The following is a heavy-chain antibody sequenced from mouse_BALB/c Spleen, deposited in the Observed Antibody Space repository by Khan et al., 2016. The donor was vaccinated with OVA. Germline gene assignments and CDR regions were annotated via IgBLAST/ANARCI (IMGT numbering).Heavy chain of an antibody. V-gene: IGHV1-4*01. J-gene: IGHJ3*01. Sequence: QVQLQESGAELARPGASVKMSCKASGYTFTTYTMHWVKQRPGQGLEWIGYINPSHGYTNYNHMFKEKSTLTADKSSRTAYMQLSSLTSDYSAVYYCAREGAYYRSDGWFSYWGQGTLVTVSA. CDR1: GYTFTTYT. D-gene: IGHD2-14*01. CDR3: AREGAYYRSDGWFSY. CDR2: INPSHGYT.